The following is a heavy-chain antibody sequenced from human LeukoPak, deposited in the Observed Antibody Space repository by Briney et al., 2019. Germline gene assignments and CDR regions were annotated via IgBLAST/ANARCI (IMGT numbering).Heavy chain of an antibody. V-gene: IGHV1-69*04. J-gene: IGHJ4*02. CDR3: ARSPNWSPDRIDY. D-gene: IGHD7-27*01. Sequence: GASVKVSCKASGGTFSSYAISWVRQAPGQGLEWMGRIIPILGIANYAQKFQGRVTITADKSTSTAYMELSSLRSEDTAVYYCARSPNWSPDRIDYWGQGTLVTVSS. CDR2: IIPILGIA. CDR1: GGTFSSYA.